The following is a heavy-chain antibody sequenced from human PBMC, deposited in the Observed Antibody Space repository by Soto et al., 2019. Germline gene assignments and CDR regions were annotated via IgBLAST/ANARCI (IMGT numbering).Heavy chain of an antibody. J-gene: IGHJ6*02. V-gene: IGHV3-48*02. D-gene: IGHD3-3*01. CDR2: ISSSSSTI. CDR1: GFTFSSYS. CDR3: ARDLRITIFGVVIEYYYGMDV. Sequence: EVQLVESGGGFVQPGGSLRLSCAASGFTFSSYSMNWVRQAPGKGLEWVSYISSSSSTIYYADSVKGRFTISRDNAKNSLYLQMNSLRDEDTAVYYCARDLRITIFGVVIEYYYGMDVWGQGTTVTVSS.